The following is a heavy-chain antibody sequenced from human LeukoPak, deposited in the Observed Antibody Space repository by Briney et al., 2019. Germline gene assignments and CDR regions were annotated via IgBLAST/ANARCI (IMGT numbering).Heavy chain of an antibody. Sequence: SETLSLTCTVSGGSISSSSYYRGWIRQPPGKGLEWIGSIYYSGSTYYNPSLKSRVTISVDTSKNQFSLKLSSVTAADTAVYYCARVIVDIVVVVAARTPRWFDPWGQGTLVTVSS. CDR2: IYYSGST. CDR1: GGSISSSSYY. V-gene: IGHV4-39*01. J-gene: IGHJ5*02. D-gene: IGHD2-15*01. CDR3: ARVIVDIVVVVAARTPRWFDP.